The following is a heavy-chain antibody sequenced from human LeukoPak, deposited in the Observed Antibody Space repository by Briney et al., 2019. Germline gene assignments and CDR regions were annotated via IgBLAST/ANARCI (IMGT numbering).Heavy chain of an antibody. CDR3: AAHYGSTSYSTYDY. CDR2: VSGSGGTT. J-gene: IGHJ4*02. Sequence: GGSLRLSCAASGFTFISYAMSCVRQAPGKGLEWVSTVSGSGGTTFYADSVKGRFTISRDNSKNTLYLQMDSLRAEDTAVYYCAAHYGSTSYSTYDYWGQGTLVTVSS. CDR1: GFTFISYA. D-gene: IGHD3-10*01. V-gene: IGHV3-23*01.